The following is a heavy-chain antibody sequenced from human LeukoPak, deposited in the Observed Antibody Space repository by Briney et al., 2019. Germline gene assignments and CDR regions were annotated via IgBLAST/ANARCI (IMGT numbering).Heavy chain of an antibody. CDR2: TYYRSKWYN. D-gene: IGHD4-17*01. CDR3: ARAPDYGDYVAYDY. Sequence: SQTLSLTCAISGDSVSSNSAAWNWIRQSPSRGLEWLGGTYYRSKWYNDYAVSVKSRIAVNPDTSKNQSSLQLQSVTPEDTAVYYCARAPDYGDYVAYDYWGQGTLVTVSS. J-gene: IGHJ4*02. V-gene: IGHV6-1*01. CDR1: GDSVSSNSAA.